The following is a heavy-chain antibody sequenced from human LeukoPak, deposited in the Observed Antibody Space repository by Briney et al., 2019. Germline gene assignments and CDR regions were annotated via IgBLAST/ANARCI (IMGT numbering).Heavy chain of an antibody. CDR3: ATGTVYPDAFDI. CDR2: FDPEDGET. V-gene: IGHV1-24*01. J-gene: IGHJ3*02. CDR1: GYTLTELS. D-gene: IGHD2-2*02. Sequence: GASVKVSCKVSGYTLTELSMHWVRQAPGKGLEWMGGFDPEDGETIYAQKFQGRVTMTEDTSTDTAYMELSSLRPEDTAVYYCATGTVYPDAFDIWGQGTMVTVSS.